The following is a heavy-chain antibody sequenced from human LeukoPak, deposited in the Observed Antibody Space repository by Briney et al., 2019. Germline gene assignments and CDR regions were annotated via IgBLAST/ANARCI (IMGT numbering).Heavy chain of an antibody. CDR1: GYSFPNSLPNYW. D-gene: IGHD4-17*01. Sequence: GESLKISCKGSGYSFPNSLPNYWIAWVRQMPGKGLEWMGIIYPGDSDTRYSPSFQGQVTISVEKSLSTAYLQWGSLKASDTAIYYCASSTVTTNGKNYFDYWGQGTLVTVSS. CDR2: IYPGDSDT. J-gene: IGHJ4*02. V-gene: IGHV5-51*01. CDR3: ASSTVTTNGKNYFDY.